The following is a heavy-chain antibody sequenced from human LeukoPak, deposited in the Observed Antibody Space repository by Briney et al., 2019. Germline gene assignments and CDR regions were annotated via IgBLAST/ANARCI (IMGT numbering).Heavy chain of an antibody. V-gene: IGHV3-9*01. Sequence: GGSLRLSCAASGFTFDDYAMHWVRQAPGKGLEWVSGISWNSGSIGYADSVKGRFTISRDNAKNSLYLQMNSLRAEDTALYYCAKDIGTDLSYYFDYWGQGTLVTVSS. CDR1: GFTFDDYA. CDR3: AKDIGTDLSYYFDY. D-gene: IGHD1-1*01. CDR2: ISWNSGSI. J-gene: IGHJ4*02.